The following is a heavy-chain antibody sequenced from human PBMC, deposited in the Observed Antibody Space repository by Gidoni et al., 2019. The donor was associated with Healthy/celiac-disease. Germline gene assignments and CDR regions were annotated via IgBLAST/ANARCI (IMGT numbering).Heavy chain of an antibody. CDR2: IYYSGST. CDR3: ARDVGITVTHARYFYYGMDV. D-gene: IGHD1-7*01. V-gene: IGHV4-31*03. Sequence: QVQLQESGPGLVKPSQTLSLTCTVSGGSISSGGYYWSWIRQHPGKGLEWLGYIYYSGSTYYNPSLKSRVTISVDTSKNQFSLKLSSVTAADTAVYYCARDVGITVTHARYFYYGMDVWGQGTTVTVSS. J-gene: IGHJ6*02. CDR1: GGSISSGGYY.